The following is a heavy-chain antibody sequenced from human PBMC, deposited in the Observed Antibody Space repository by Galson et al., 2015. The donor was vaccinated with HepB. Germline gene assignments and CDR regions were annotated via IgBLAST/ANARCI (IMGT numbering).Heavy chain of an antibody. CDR3: ARVIDGYGGNYFDS. J-gene: IGHJ4*02. CDR2: ISFDGNTY. D-gene: IGHD4-23*01. Sequence: SLRLSCAASGFTFSSYAINWVRQAPGKGLEWVAVISFDGNTYYYADSVKGRFTISRDNSKNTLYLQMNSLRYEDTAIYYCARVIDGYGGNYFDSWGQGTLVTVSS. CDR1: GFTFSSYA. V-gene: IGHV3-30*04.